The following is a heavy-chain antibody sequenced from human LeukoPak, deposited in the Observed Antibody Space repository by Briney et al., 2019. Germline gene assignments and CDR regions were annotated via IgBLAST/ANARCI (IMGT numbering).Heavy chain of an antibody. CDR3: AKVAMITFGGVIPPYYFDY. J-gene: IGHJ4*02. CDR1: GFTFSRHG. CDR2: ISNDGSRK. V-gene: IGHV3-30*18. Sequence: GGSLRLSCAPSGFTFSRHGMHWVRQAPGKGLEWVAIISNDGSRKYYAHSVEGRFTISRDNSKNTLYLQMNSLRAEDTAVYYCAKVAMITFGGVIPPYYFDYWGQGTLVTVSS. D-gene: IGHD3-16*02.